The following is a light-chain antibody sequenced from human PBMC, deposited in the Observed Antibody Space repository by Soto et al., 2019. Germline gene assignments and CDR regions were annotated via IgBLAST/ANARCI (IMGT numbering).Light chain of an antibody. CDR1: QSVSSY. J-gene: IGKJ2*01. V-gene: IGKV3-11*01. CDR2: DAS. Sequence: EIELTQSPATLSLSPGERATLSCRASQSVSSYLAWYQQKPGQAPRLLIYDASNRATGIPARFSGSGSGTDFTLTLSSLEPEDFAVYYCQQRSNWPRTFGQGTKLEIK. CDR3: QQRSNWPRT.